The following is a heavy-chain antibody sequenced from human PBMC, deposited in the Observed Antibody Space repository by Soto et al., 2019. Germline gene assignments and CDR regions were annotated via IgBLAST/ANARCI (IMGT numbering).Heavy chain of an antibody. CDR3: ARVREPLTGGPWFDP. CDR2: INHSGST. V-gene: IGHV4-34*01. J-gene: IGHJ5*02. CDR1: GGSFSGYD. D-gene: IGHD1-26*01. Sequence: PSETLSLTCAVYGGSFSGYDWTWIRQPPGTGLEWIGEINHSGSTNYNPSLKSRVTISVDTSKNQFSLKLSSVTAADTAVYYCARVREPLTGGPWFDPWGQGTLVTVSS.